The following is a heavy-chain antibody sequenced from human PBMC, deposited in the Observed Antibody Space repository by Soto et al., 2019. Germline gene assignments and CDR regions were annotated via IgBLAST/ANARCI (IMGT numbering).Heavy chain of an antibody. Sequence: SGPTLVNPTQTLTLACSFSGFSLTTGVGVGWIRQPPGKALEWLAIIYWNDEKLYNPSLKTRLTITKDTSTNQVVLTVTDMDPVDTATYYCAHRVNMARGPYNYFGPWGQGTLVTVSS. CDR1: GFSLTTGVG. V-gene: IGHV2-5*01. D-gene: IGHD3-10*01. CDR3: AHRVNMARGPYNYFGP. J-gene: IGHJ5*02. CDR2: IYWNDEK.